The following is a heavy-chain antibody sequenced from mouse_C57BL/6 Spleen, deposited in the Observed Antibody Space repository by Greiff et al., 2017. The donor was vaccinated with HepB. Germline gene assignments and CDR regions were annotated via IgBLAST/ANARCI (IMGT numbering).Heavy chain of an antibody. Sequence: VQLQQSGAELVRPGASATLSCKASGYTFTDYEMHWVKQTPVHGLEWIGAIDPETGGTAYNQKFKGKAILTADKSSSTAYMELRSLTSEDSAVYYCTMGTTVVANFDYWGQGTTLTVSS. CDR1: GYTFTDYE. V-gene: IGHV1-15*01. CDR3: TMGTTVVANFDY. D-gene: IGHD1-1*01. CDR2: IDPETGGT. J-gene: IGHJ2*01.